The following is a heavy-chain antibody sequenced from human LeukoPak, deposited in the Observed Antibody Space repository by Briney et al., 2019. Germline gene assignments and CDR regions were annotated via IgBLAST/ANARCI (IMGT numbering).Heavy chain of an antibody. J-gene: IGHJ4*02. CDR3: ARVGVYYDSKGRFDY. CDR2: ISAYNGNT. D-gene: IGHD3-3*01. CDR1: GYTFTSYG. Sequence: ASVKVSCKASGYTFTSYGISWVRQAPGQGLEWMGWISAYNGNTNYAQKLQGRVTMTTDTSTSTAYMELRSLTSDDTAVYYCARVGVYYDSKGRFDYWGQGTLVTVSS. V-gene: IGHV1-18*01.